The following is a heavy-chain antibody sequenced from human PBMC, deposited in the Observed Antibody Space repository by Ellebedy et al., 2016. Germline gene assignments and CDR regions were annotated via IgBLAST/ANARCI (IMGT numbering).Heavy chain of an antibody. Sequence: GGSLRLXCAASGFTFSSYAMSWVRQAPGKGLEWVSGIIDTGGSTYYADSVKGRFTISRDNSKNTVHLQMNSLRAEDTAVYYCAKSGSKDIVARNWFDPWGQGTLVTVSS. V-gene: IGHV3-23*01. D-gene: IGHD5-12*01. CDR1: GFTFSSYA. CDR2: IIDTGGST. CDR3: AKSGSKDIVARNWFDP. J-gene: IGHJ5*02.